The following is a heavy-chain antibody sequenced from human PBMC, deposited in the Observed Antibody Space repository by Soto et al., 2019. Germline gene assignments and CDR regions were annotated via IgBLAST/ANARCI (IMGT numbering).Heavy chain of an antibody. Sequence: ASVKVSCKASGYTFTGYYMHWVRQAPGQGLEWMGWINPNSGGTNYAQKFQGWVTMTRDTSISTAYMELSRLRSDDTAVYYCERDLSSVGGSYYFDYWGQGTLVTVSS. J-gene: IGHJ4*02. V-gene: IGHV1-2*04. CDR2: INPNSGGT. CDR3: ERDLSSVGGSYYFDY. CDR1: GYTFTGYY. D-gene: IGHD1-26*01.